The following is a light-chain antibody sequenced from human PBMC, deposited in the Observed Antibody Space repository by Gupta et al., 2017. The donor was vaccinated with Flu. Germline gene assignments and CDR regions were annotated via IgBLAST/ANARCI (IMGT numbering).Light chain of an antibody. CDR1: QRISSY. CDR2: AAS. Sequence: PSFLSASVGDRVTITCRASQRISSYLNWYQQKPGKAPKLLIYAASRVKSGVPSRFSGSGSGTDFTLTISRRQPEDFATYYCQQRDSTPVTFGQGTRVEIK. V-gene: IGKV1-39*01. CDR3: QQRDSTPVT. J-gene: IGKJ5*01.